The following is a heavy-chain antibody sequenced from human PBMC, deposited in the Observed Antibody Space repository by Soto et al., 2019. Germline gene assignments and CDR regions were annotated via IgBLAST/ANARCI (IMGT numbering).Heavy chain of an antibody. CDR1: GFTVTINY. V-gene: IGHV3-53*01. D-gene: IGHD5-12*01. CDR3: HGYGY. CDR2: IYSGGTI. Sequence: EVQVVESGGGLIQPGGSLRLSCAVSGFTVTINYMSWVRQAPGKALEWVSVIYSGGTIYYADSVKGRFTISRDTSKNTLYLQMNSLRGEDTAVYYCHGYGYWGQGTLVTVSS. J-gene: IGHJ4*02.